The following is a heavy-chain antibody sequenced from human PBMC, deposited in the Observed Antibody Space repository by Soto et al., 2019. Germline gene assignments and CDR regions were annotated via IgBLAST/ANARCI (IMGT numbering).Heavy chain of an antibody. J-gene: IGHJ4*02. Sequence: EVQLVESGGGLVQPGGSLRLSCAASGFTFSSYWMHWVRHAPGKGLVWVSRISRAGSSTSYADSVKGRFTSSSDNAKNPLYLQMNRLRAEDTAVYYCAREDFAAACGFWGQGTLVTVSS. D-gene: IGHD6-13*01. CDR2: ISRAGSST. CDR1: GFTFSSYW. V-gene: IGHV3-74*01. CDR3: AREDFAAACGF.